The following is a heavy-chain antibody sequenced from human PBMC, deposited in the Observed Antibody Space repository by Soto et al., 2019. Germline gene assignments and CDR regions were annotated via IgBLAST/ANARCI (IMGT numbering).Heavy chain of an antibody. Sequence: QVQLVESGGGVVQPGRSLRLSCAASGFTFSSYAMHWVRQAPGKGLEWVAVISYDGSNKYYADSVKGRFTISRDNSKNTLYLQMNSLRADDTAVYYCARGISGMDVWGQGTTVTVSS. D-gene: IGHD3-10*01. CDR3: ARGISGMDV. CDR1: GFTFSSYA. J-gene: IGHJ6*02. V-gene: IGHV3-30-3*01. CDR2: ISYDGSNK.